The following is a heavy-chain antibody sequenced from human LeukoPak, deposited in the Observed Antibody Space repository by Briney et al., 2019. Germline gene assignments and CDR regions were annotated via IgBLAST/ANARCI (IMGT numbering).Heavy chain of an antibody. J-gene: IGHJ4*02. V-gene: IGHV4-34*01. CDR2: INHSGST. CDR1: GGSFSGYY. CDR3: ARGISYYGSGSYYNSEKLYYFDY. D-gene: IGHD3-10*01. Sequence: SETLSLTCAVYGGSFSGYYWSWIRQPPGKGLEWIGEINHSGSTNYNPSLKSRVTLSVDTPKNQFSLQLSSVTAADTAVYYCARGISYYGSGSYYNSEKLYYFDYWGQGTLVTVSS.